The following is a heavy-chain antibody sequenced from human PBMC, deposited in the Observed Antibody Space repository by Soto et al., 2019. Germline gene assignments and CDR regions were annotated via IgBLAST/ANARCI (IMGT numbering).Heavy chain of an antibody. J-gene: IGHJ4*02. CDR1: GFGFSNYA. D-gene: IGHD3-10*01. CDR2: VAHDGGNK. CDR3: ALLEGGPQGNFDY. Sequence: QVRLVESGGGVVQPGGSLRFSCAASGFGFSNYAMHWVRQAPGKGLEWVALVAHDGGNKYYGDGVKGRFTISRDNSKNTLDLQMNSLRAEDTAVYYCALLEGGPQGNFDYWGQGILVTVSS. V-gene: IGHV3-30*03.